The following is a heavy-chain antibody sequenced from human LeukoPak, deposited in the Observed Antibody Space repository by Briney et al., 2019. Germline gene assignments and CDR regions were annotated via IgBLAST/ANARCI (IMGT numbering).Heavy chain of an antibody. V-gene: IGHV3-66*01. CDR1: GFTVSSNY. CDR2: IYSGGST. D-gene: IGHD2-21*02. CDR3: ARTTAIYYYGMDV. J-gene: IGHJ6*02. Sequence: PGGSLRLSCAASGFTVSSNYMSWVRQAPGKGLEWVSVIYSGGSTYYADSVKGRFTISRDNSKNTLYLQMNSLRAEDTAVYYCARTTAIYYYGMDVWGRGTTVTVSS.